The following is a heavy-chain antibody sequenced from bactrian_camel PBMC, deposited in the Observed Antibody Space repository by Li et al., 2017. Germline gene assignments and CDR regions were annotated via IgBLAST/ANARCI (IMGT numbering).Heavy chain of an antibody. CDR3: AEDPLVSARLCGARKLTGLRH. Sequence: QVQLVESGGGSVQAGETLRLSCTTSGITFDDSTMGWYRQAPGNECELVSTIHSDGTTYYADAVKGRFTVSQDKVKNTFYLQMNDLQPNDTAMYYCAEDPLVSARLCGARKLTGLRHWGQGTQVT. CDR2: IHSDGTT. V-gene: IGHV3S55*01. J-gene: IGHJ4*01. CDR1: GITFDDST. D-gene: IGHD4*01.